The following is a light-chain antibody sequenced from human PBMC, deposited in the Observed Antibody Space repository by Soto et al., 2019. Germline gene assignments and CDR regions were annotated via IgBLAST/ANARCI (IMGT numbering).Light chain of an antibody. CDR3: AAWDDSLNLV. CDR1: SSNIGSNT. J-gene: IGLJ1*01. V-gene: IGLV1-44*01. Sequence: QSVLTQPPSASGTPGQRVTISCSGSSSNIGSNTVNWYQQLPGTAPKLLIYSNNQRPSGDPDRFSGSKSGTSASLAISGLQSEDEADYYCAAWDDSLNLVFGTGTKLTVL. CDR2: SNN.